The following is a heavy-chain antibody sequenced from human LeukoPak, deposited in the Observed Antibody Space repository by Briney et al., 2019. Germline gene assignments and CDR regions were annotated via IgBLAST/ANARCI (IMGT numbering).Heavy chain of an antibody. CDR3: DVAQNY. CDR1: GFTFSSYA. Sequence: GGSLRLSCAASGFTFSSYAMSWVRQAPGKGLEWVSTISGSGGSTYYADSVKGRFTISRDNTNNTLYLQMNILRAEDTAVYYCDVAQNYWGQGTLVTVSS. V-gene: IGHV3-23*01. J-gene: IGHJ4*02. CDR2: ISGSGGST.